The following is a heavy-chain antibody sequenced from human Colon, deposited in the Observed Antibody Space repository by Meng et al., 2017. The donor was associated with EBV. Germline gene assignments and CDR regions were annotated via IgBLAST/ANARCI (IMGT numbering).Heavy chain of an antibody. J-gene: IGHJ4*02. D-gene: IGHD4-17*01. V-gene: IGHV4-39*01. CDR2: VRYSGTA. CDR3: ARHVYGDSYGF. CDR1: GGSLDNSVYC. Sequence: RELHGSRPGLVKPSATLSLTCTVSGGSLDNSVYCWDWIRQPPGKGLEWIGSVRYSGTAYYNPSLTSRVTISVDTSKNQFSLNLSSLTAADTAVYYCARHVYGDSYGFWGQGTLVTVSS.